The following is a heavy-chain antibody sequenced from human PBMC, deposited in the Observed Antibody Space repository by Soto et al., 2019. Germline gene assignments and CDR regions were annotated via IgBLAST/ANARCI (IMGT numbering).Heavy chain of an antibody. J-gene: IGHJ5*02. CDR1: GLTLRSYA. D-gene: IGHD3-16*01. CDR2: ISGRSGVP. Sequence: EGQLLQSGGDLVQPGGSLRLSCAGSGLTLRSYAMTWIRQTPEKGLEWVSTISGRSGVPSYADSVNGRFTVSRDISKNTLYLQMNSLRPDDTAIYYCAKGGPFTGGFDPWGQGTLVTVAS. V-gene: IGHV3-23*01. CDR3: AKGGPFTGGFDP.